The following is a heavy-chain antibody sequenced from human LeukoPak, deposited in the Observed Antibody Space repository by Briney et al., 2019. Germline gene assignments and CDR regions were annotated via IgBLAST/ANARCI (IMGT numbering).Heavy chain of an antibody. CDR1: GFTFSSYD. CDR2: IWYDGINK. J-gene: IGHJ4*02. D-gene: IGHD3-10*01. V-gene: IGHV3-33*01. Sequence: PGGSLRLSCAASGFTFSSYDMYWVRQAPGKGLEWVAVIWYDGINKYYADSVKGRFTISRDNSKNTLYLQMNSLRAEDTAIYYCARDFNDSGPDYWGQGTLVTVSS. CDR3: ARDFNDSGPDY.